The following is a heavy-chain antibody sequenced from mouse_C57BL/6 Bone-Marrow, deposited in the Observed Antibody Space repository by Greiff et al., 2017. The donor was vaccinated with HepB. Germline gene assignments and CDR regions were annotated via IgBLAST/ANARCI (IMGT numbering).Heavy chain of an antibody. V-gene: IGHV1-42*01. D-gene: IGHD2-5*01. CDR1: GYSFTGYY. J-gene: IGHJ2*01. CDR3: AYSNYFDY. Sequence: VQLQQSGPVLVKPGASVKISCKASGYSFTGYYMNWVKQSPEKSLEWIGEINPSTGGTTYNQKFKAKATLTVDKSSSTAYMQLKSLTSEDSAVYYCAYSNYFDYWGQGTTLTVSS. CDR2: INPSTGGT.